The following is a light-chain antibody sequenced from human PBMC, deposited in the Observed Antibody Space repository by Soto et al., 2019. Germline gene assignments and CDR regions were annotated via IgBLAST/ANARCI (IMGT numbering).Light chain of an antibody. CDR2: DAS. V-gene: IGKV1-5*01. Sequence: DIQMTQSPSTLSASVGDRVTITCRASQTINSWLAWYQQKPGKAPKVLIFDASSLKTGVPSRFSGSGSGTEFTLTISSLQPDDFATYYCQQYNSYSPTFGQGTKVDIK. CDR1: QTINSW. J-gene: IGKJ1*01. CDR3: QQYNSYSPT.